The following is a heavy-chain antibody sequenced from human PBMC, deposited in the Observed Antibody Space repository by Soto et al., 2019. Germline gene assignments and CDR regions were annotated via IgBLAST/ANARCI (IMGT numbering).Heavy chain of an antibody. D-gene: IGHD6-6*01. CDR1: GDSVSSNSAA. CDR3: ARQSSSNYYCGLDV. V-gene: IGHV6-1*01. CDR2: TYYRSRWYN. Sequence: SQTLSLTGASSGDSVSSNSAAWNWIRQSPSRGLEWLGRTYYRSRWYNDYAVSVKSRITINPDTSKNQLSLQLNSVTPEDTAVYYCARQSSSNYYCGLDVWGQGTTVPVS. J-gene: IGHJ6*02.